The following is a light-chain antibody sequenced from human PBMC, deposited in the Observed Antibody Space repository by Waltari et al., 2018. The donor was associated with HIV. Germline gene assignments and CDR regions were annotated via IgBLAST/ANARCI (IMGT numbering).Light chain of an antibody. CDR1: QCIGAH. V-gene: IGKV1-39*01. CDR2: GAS. J-gene: IGKJ2*01. CDR3: QQSYTSSYT. Sequence: DMQMTQSPSSLSASVGDRVTVTCRAIQCIGAHLNWLQQRPGKAPTLLIFGASSLHSGVPTRFSGSGSGTDFTLTIHSLQPEDFATYWCQQSYTSSYTFGQGTRLEIK.